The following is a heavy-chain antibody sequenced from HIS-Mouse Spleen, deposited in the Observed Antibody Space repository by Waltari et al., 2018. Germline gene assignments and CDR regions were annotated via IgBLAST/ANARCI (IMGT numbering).Heavy chain of an antibody. Sequence: QVTLKESGPVLVKPTETLTLTCTVSGFSLSNARMGVSWIRQPPGKALEWLAHIFSNDEKPYSTSLKSRLTSSKDTSKSQVVLTMTNMDPVDTATYYCARIQVPGYSSSWYWFDPWGQGTLVTVSS. CDR3: ARIQVPGYSSSWYWFDP. CDR2: IFSNDEK. J-gene: IGHJ5*02. V-gene: IGHV2-26*01. D-gene: IGHD6-13*01. CDR1: GFSLSNARMG.